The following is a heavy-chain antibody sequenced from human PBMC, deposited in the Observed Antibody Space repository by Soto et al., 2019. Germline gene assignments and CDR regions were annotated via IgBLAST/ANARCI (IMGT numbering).Heavy chain of an antibody. CDR2: IGTAGDT. CDR1: GFTFSSYD. J-gene: IGHJ4*02. D-gene: IGHD3-10*01. Sequence: PGGSLRLSCAASGFTFSSYDMHWVRQATGKGLEWVSAIGTAGDTYYPGSVKGRFTISRENAKNSLYLQMNSLRAGDTAVYYCASSNVGTYGSGSYYAYDPPDYWGQGTLVTVSS. CDR3: ASSNVGTYGSGSYYAYDPPDY. V-gene: IGHV3-13*01.